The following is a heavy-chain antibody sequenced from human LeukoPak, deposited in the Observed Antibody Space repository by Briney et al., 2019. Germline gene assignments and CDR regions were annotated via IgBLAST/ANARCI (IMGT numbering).Heavy chain of an antibody. Sequence: GSLRLSCAASGFTFSSYGMTWVRQAPGKGLEWVSYISRSSNTIYYADSVKGRFTISRDNAKNSLYLQMNSLRAEDTAVYYCAELGITMIGGVWGKGTTVTISS. CDR2: ISRSSNTI. V-gene: IGHV3-48*01. CDR1: GFTFSSYG. J-gene: IGHJ6*04. CDR3: AELGITMIGGV. D-gene: IGHD3-10*02.